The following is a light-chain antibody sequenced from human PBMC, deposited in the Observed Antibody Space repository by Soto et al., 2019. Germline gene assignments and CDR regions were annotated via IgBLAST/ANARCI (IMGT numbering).Light chain of an antibody. CDR1: QDIRNF. CDR3: QKYSSVPV. J-gene: IGKJ3*01. CDR2: AVS. V-gene: IGKV1-27*01. Sequence: DIQMTQSPPSLSASVGDRVTITCRASQDIRNFVAWYQQKPGKAPKLLIYAVSTLQSGVPSRFSGSGSGTDFTLTINSLQPEGVATYSCQKYSSVPVFGPGTKVEIK.